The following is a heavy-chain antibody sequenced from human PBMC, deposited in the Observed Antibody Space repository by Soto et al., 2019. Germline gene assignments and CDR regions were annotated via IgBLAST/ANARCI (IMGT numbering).Heavy chain of an antibody. V-gene: IGHV3-21*01. CDR3: ARTGRWLQFEDY. D-gene: IGHD5-12*01. J-gene: IGHJ4*02. Sequence: ESGGGLVKPGGSLRLSCATSGFTFSDYSMNWVRQAPGKGLEWVSSISSSGNYIYSADSVKGRFTISRDNTKSSLNLQMNSLRAEDTAVYYCARTGRWLQFEDYWGQGTLVTVSS. CDR2: ISSSGNYI. CDR1: GFTFSDYS.